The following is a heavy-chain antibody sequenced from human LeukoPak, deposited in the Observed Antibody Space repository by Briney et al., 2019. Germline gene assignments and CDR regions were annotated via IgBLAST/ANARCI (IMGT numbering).Heavy chain of an antibody. Sequence: QSGGSLRLSCAASGFTFSSYAMSWVRQAPGKGLEWVSAISGSGGSTYYADSVKGRFTISRDNSKNTLYLQMNSLRAEDTAVYYCAKGGEYGGNVYYFDYWGQGTLVTVSS. V-gene: IGHV3-23*01. J-gene: IGHJ4*02. CDR2: ISGSGGST. D-gene: IGHD4-23*01. CDR1: GFTFSSYA. CDR3: AKGGEYGGNVYYFDY.